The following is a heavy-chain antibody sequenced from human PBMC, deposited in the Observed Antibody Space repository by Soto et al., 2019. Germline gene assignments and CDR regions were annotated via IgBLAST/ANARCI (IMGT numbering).Heavy chain of an antibody. V-gene: IGHV1-18*01. CDR1: GYTFVDYG. CDR2: IGVYNGHT. J-gene: IGHJ3*02. CDR3: ARPRGSGYADGFDI. D-gene: IGHD3-3*01. Sequence: QGHLVQSGAEVKKPGASVTVSCKASGYTFVDYGHNWVRQAPGQGLEWMGWIGVYNGHTNYAQNLQGRVTMTADTSTSTAYMELRSLRSDDTAVYYCARPRGSGYADGFDIWGLGTMVTVSS.